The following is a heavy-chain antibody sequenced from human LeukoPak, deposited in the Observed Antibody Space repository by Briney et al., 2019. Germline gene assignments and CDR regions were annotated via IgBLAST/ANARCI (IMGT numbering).Heavy chain of an antibody. Sequence: GESLKISCKGSGYSFTSYWIGWVRQMPGKGLEWMGIIYPGDSDTRYSPSFQGQVTISADKSISTAYLQWSSLKASDTAMYYCARLSGLSGYSGYGSDYWGQGTLVTASS. D-gene: IGHD5-12*01. V-gene: IGHV5-51*01. CDR1: GYSFTSYW. J-gene: IGHJ4*02. CDR3: ARLSGLSGYSGYGSDY. CDR2: IYPGDSDT.